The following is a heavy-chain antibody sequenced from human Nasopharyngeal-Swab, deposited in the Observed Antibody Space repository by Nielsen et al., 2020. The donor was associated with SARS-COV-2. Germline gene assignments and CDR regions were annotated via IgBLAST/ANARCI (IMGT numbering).Heavy chain of an antibody. CDR2: ISVDGSTE. Sequence: GESLKISCAASGFTFGSYGMHWVRRAPGKGLEWVAVISVDGSTEDYAKSVKGRFTISRDNSKNTLYLQMNSLRAEDTAVYYCAKCIRGLTGFYFSMDVWGKGTTVTVSS. V-gene: IGHV3-30*18. CDR1: GFTFGSYG. D-gene: IGHD3-9*01. J-gene: IGHJ6*04. CDR3: AKCIRGLTGFYFSMDV.